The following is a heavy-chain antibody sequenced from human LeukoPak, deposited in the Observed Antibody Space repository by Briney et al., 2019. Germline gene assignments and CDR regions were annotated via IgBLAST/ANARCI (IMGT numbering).Heavy chain of an antibody. D-gene: IGHD6-13*01. J-gene: IGHJ5*02. CDR3: ARVIAAAGKGWFDP. CDR2: ISDSSGCI. Sequence: GGSLRLSCAASGFTFSTYGMNWVRQAPGKGLEWVSYISDSSGCIYYADSVRGRFTISRDNAKNSLYLQMNSLRAGDTAVYYCARVIAAAGKGWFDPWGQGTLVTVSS. CDR1: GFTFSTYG. V-gene: IGHV3-21*01.